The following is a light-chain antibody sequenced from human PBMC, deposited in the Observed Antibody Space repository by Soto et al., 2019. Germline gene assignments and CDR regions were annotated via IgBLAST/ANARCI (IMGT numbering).Light chain of an antibody. V-gene: IGKV3-20*01. Sequence: EIVLTQSPGTLSLSPGERATLSCRASQSVNGNYLTWYQQKPGQAPRLLIYGASSRATGIPDRFSGSRSGTDFTLTISRLEPEDFAVYYCQQYGSSFRYTFGQGTKLEIK. CDR1: QSVNGNY. CDR3: QQYGSSFRYT. CDR2: GAS. J-gene: IGKJ2*01.